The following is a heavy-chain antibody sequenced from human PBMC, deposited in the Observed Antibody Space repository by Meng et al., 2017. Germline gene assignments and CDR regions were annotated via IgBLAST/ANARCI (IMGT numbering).Heavy chain of an antibody. V-gene: IGHV3-7*01. D-gene: IGHD3-22*01. CDR2: IKQDGSEK. CDR3: ARDSGAAFDSSGLYYFDY. Sequence: GGSLRLSCAASGFTFSSYWMSWVRQAPGKGLEWVANIKQDGSEKYYVDSVKGRFTISRDNAKNSLYLQMNSLRAEDTAVYYCARDSGAAFDSSGLYYFDYWGQGTRVTGSS. CDR1: GFTFSSYW. J-gene: IGHJ4*02.